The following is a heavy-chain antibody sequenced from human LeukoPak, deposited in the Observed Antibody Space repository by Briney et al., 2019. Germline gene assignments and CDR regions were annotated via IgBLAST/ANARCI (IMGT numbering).Heavy chain of an antibody. D-gene: IGHD2-2*01. CDR2: ISSSGSTI. J-gene: IGHJ3*02. CDR1: GFTFSDYY. CDR3: ASPGGYCSSTSCRGAFDI. V-gene: IGHV3-11*04. Sequence: GGSLRLSCAASGFTFSDYYMSWIRQAPGKGLEWVSYISSSGSTIYYADSVKGRFTISRDNAKNSLYLQMNSLRAEDTAVYYCASPGGYCSSTSCRGAFDIWGQGTMVTVSS.